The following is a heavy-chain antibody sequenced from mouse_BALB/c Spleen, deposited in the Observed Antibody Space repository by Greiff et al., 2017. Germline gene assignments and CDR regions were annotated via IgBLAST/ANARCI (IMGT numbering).Heavy chain of an antibody. CDR1: GFAFSSYD. V-gene: IGHV5-12-1*01. J-gene: IGHJ4*01. Sequence: DVHLVESGGGLVKPGGSLKLSCAASGFAFSSYDMSWVRQTPEKRLEWVAYISSGGGSTYYPDTVKGRFTISRDNAKNTLYLQMSSLKSEDTAMYYCARHWAAMDYWGQGTSVTVSS. CDR2: ISSGGGST. CDR3: ARHWAAMDY.